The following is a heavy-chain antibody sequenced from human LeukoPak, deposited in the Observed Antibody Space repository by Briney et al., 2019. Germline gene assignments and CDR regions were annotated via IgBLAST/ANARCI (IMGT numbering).Heavy chain of an antibody. CDR1: GFTFSNYW. J-gene: IGHJ4*02. V-gene: IGHV3-74*01. D-gene: IGHD3-22*01. Sequence: GGSLRLSCAASGFTFSNYWMHWVRQAAGKGLVWVSRLNADGNSITYAASVRGRFTISRDNAKNSLYLQMNSLRGEDTAVYYCARLADYDSSGYFDYWGQGTLVTVSS. CDR3: ARLADYDSSGYFDY. CDR2: LNADGNSI.